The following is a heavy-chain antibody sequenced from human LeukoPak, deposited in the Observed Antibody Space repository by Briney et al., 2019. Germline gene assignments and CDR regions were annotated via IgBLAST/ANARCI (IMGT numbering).Heavy chain of an antibody. CDR1: GFTFSSYW. CDR2: IKQDGSEK. Sequence: PGGSLRLSCAASGFTFSSYWMSWVRQAPGKGLEWLSNIKQDGSEKYYVDSVKGRFTISRDNAKNSLCLQMNSLRAEDTAVYYCARIWALQLWLFGMDVWGKGTTVTVSS. V-gene: IGHV3-7*03. J-gene: IGHJ6*04. D-gene: IGHD5-18*01. CDR3: ARIWALQLWLFGMDV.